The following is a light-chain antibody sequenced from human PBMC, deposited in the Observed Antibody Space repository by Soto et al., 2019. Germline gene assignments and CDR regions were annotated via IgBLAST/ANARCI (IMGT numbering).Light chain of an antibody. CDR3: SSYIGSSHL. CDR2: DVS. Sequence: QSVLTQPASVSGSPGQSITISCTGTSSDIGGYSYVSWYRQLPGKAPKVMIYDVSYRPSGVSNRFSGSKSGNTASLTISGLQAEDEGDYYCSSYIGSSHLFGNGTKLTVL. J-gene: IGLJ1*01. CDR1: SSDIGGYSY. V-gene: IGLV2-14*01.